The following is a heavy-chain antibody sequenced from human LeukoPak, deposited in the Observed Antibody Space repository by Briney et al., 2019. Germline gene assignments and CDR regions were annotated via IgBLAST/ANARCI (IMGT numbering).Heavy chain of an antibody. V-gene: IGHV3-64*01. CDR1: GFTFSSYA. CDR2: ISSNGGST. Sequence: GGSLRLSCAASGFTFSSYAMHWVRQAPGKGLEYVSAISSNGGSTYYANSVKGRFTISRDNSKNTLYLQMGSLRAEDMAVYYCAGDPDSSGWYWLDYWGQGTLVTVSS. CDR3: AGDPDSSGWYWLDY. D-gene: IGHD6-19*01. J-gene: IGHJ4*02.